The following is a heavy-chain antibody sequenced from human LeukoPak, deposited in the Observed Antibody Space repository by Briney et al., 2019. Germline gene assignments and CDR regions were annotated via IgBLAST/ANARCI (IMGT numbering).Heavy chain of an antibody. CDR1: DASITSSY. Sequence: PSETLSLTCTVSDASITSSYWSWIRQSPGQGLEYLGYIYHTGITNYSPSLNSRVSISMDTSKNQFSLHLTSVTAADTAVYYCAGTARLLAPWGQGIQVTVSS. CDR2: IYHTGIT. V-gene: IGHV4-59*08. J-gene: IGHJ5*02. CDR3: AGTARLLAP.